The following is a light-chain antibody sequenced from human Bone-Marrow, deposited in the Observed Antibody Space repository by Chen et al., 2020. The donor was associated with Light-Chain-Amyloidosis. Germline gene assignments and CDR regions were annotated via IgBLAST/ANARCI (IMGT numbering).Light chain of an antibody. Sequence: QSLLTQPPSASGTPGQAVNIACSGSGSNIGGHSVNWYQHLPGTAPQLVIFNNHKRPSGVPDRFSGSGSSTSASLAISGLQADDEGDYYCAAWDDSLRTYLFGGGTKLTVL. CDR3: AAWDDSLRTYL. J-gene: IGLJ3*02. CDR1: GSNIGGHS. CDR2: NNH. V-gene: IGLV1-44*01.